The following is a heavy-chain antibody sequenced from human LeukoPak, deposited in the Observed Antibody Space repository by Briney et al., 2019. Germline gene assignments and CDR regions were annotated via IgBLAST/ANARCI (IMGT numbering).Heavy chain of an antibody. CDR3: ARDLSAAFDF. CDR2: LVYDERI. V-gene: IGHV3-33*08. CDR1: GFTFSSYS. Sequence: PGGSLRLSCAASGFTFSSYSMNWVRQAPGKGLEWAARLVYDERIDYANSVKGRFSISRDNSKNTLFLDMSDLRVEDTAVYYCARDLSAAFDFWGQGVLVTVSS. J-gene: IGHJ4*02. D-gene: IGHD6-19*01.